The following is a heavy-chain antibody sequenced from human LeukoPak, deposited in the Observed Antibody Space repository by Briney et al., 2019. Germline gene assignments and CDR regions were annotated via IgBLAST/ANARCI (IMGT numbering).Heavy chain of an antibody. CDR3: AREIEMASNEGGFDY. V-gene: IGHV3-53*01. CDR1: GFTVSSNY. D-gene: IGHD5-24*01. J-gene: IGHJ4*02. CDR2: IYSGGST. Sequence: GGSLRLSCAASGFTVSSNYMSWVRQAPGKGLEWVSVIYSGGSTYYADSVKGRFTISRDNSKNTLYLQMNSLRAEDTAVYYCAREIEMASNEGGFDYWGQGTLVTVSS.